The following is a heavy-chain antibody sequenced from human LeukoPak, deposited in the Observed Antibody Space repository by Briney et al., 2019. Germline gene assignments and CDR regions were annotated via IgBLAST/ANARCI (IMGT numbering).Heavy chain of an antibody. CDR1: GFAFSVYE. J-gene: IGHJ4*02. CDR3: ATLTVASSFDY. D-gene: IGHD6-19*01. CDR2: ISSSGGTR. Sequence: PGGSLRLSCAASGFAFSVYEMYWVRQAPGKGLEWVSYISSSGGTRYYADSVKGRFTISRDNAENSLYLQMNSLRAEDTAVYYCATLTVASSFDYWGQGTLVTVSS. V-gene: IGHV3-48*03.